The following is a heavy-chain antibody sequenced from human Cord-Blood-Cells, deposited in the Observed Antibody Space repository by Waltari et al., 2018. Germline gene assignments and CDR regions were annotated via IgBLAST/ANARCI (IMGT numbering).Heavy chain of an antibody. V-gene: IGHV4-38-2*01. J-gene: IGHJ4*02. CDR1: GYSISSGYS. D-gene: IGHD3-3*01. Sequence: QVQLQESGPGLVKPSETLSLTCAVSGYSISSGYSWGWIRQPPGKGLEWIGSIYHSGSTYYNPSLKSRVTISVDTSKNQFSLKLSSVTAADTAVYYCAASPDTIFGVVNIYFDYWGQGTLVTVSS. CDR3: AASPDTIFGVVNIYFDY. CDR2: IYHSGST.